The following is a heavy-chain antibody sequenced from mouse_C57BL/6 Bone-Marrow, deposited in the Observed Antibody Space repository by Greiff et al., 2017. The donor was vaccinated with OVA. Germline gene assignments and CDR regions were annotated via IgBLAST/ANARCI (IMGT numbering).Heavy chain of an antibody. CDR1: GYTFTDYY. D-gene: IGHD1-1*01. CDR2: IYPGSGNT. CDR3: ARRYTS. J-gene: IGHJ2*01. Sequence: QVQLQQSGAELVRPGASVKLSCKASGYTFTDYYINWVKQRPGQGLEWIARIYPGSGNTYYNEKFKGKATLTAEKSSSTAYMQLSSLTSEDSAVYFCARRYTSWGQGTTLTVSS. V-gene: IGHV1-76*01.